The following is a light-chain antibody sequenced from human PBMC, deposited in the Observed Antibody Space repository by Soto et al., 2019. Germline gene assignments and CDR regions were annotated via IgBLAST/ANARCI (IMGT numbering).Light chain of an antibody. CDR2: DAS. CDR1: QSVRSNY. CDR3: QQYGSSPLT. V-gene: IGKV3-20*01. Sequence: EIVLTQSPGTLSLSPGERATLSCRASQSVRSNYLDWYQQKPGQAPRFLIYDASSRATGIPDRFSGSGSGTDFTLTISRLEPEDFAVYYCQQYGSSPLTFGGGTKVEIK. J-gene: IGKJ4*01.